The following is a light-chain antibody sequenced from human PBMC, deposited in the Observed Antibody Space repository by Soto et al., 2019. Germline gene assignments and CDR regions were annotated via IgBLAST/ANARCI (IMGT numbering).Light chain of an antibody. V-gene: IGLV1-47*02. J-gene: IGLJ3*02. CDR3: AAWDDSLSGPWV. Sequence: QSVRTQPPSASGTPGQRVTISCSGSSSNIGSYYVYWYQQLPGTAPKLLIYSNNQRPSGVPDRFSGSKSGTSASLAISGLRSEAEADYYCAAWDDSLSGPWVFGGGTKLIVL. CDR2: SNN. CDR1: SSNIGSYY.